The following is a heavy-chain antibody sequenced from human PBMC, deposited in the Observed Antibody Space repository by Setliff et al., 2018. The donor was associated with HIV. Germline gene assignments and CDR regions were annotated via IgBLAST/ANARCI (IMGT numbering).Heavy chain of an antibody. Sequence: PGGSLRLSCAASGFAVSKYNMHWVRQAPGKGLEWVAGILWDVDKRYYADSVKGRVTISRDNAKNSLYLQMNSLRAEDTAVYYCARVTVDWGFGNAFDIWGQGTMVTVSS. D-gene: IGHD7-27*01. CDR2: ILWDVDKR. J-gene: IGHJ3*02. V-gene: IGHV3-33*08. CDR3: ARVTVDWGFGNAFDI. CDR1: GFAVSKYN.